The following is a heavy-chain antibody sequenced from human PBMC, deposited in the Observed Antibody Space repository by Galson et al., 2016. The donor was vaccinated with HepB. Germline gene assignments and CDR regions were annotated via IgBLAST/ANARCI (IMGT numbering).Heavy chain of an antibody. D-gene: IGHD2-21*02. Sequence: SLRLSCAASGFTFSSYALSWVRQAPGKGLEWVSFISGSGGSTYYADSVKGRFSISRDNSKNTLFLHMDSLRAEDTAVYYCAKDLERVLVTATFDSWGQGTLVTVSS. V-gene: IGHV3-23*01. CDR1: GFTFSSYA. J-gene: IGHJ4*02. CDR3: AKDLERVLVTATFDS. CDR2: ISGSGGST.